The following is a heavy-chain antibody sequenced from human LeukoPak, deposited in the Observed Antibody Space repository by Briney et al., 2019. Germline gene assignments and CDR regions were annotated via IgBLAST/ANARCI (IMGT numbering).Heavy chain of an antibody. D-gene: IGHD2-15*01. CDR2: IRYDGSNK. J-gene: IGHJ4*02. CDR3: AKEVLVVATVGFDY. V-gene: IGHV3-30*02. CDR1: GFTFSSYG. Sequence: GGSLRLSCAASGFTFSSYGMHWVRQAPGEGLEWVAFIRYDGSNKYYADSVKGRFTISRDNSKNTLYLQMNSLRAEDTAVYYCAKEVLVVATVGFDYWGQGTLVTVSS.